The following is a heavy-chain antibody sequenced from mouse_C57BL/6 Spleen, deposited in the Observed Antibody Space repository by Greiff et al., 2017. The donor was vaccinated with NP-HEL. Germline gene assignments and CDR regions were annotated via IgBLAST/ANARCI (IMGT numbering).Heavy chain of an antibody. CDR2: INYDGSST. CDR3: ARGGPGLRYWYFDV. D-gene: IGHD3-1*01. J-gene: IGHJ1*03. V-gene: IGHV5-16*01. CDR1: GFTFSDYY. Sequence: EVQGVESEGGLVQPGSSMKLSCTASGFTFSDYYMAWVRQVPEKGLEWVANINYDGSSTYYLHSFKSRFTFSRDNAKNILYLQMSSLKSEDTAAYYCARGGPGLRYWYFDVWGTGTTVTVSS.